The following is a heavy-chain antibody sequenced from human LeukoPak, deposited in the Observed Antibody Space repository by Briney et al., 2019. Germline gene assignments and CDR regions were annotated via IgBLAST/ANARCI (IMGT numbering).Heavy chain of an antibody. CDR1: GFTFSSYA. D-gene: IGHD6-19*01. CDR3: ARVIAVAGTNFDY. J-gene: IGHJ4*02. CDR2: ISYDGSNK. Sequence: GGSLRLSCAASGFTFSSYAMHWVRQAPGKGLEWVAVISYDGSNKYYADSVKGRFTISRDNSKNTLYLQMNSLRAEDTAVYYCARVIAVAGTNFDYWGQGTLATVSS. V-gene: IGHV3-30*04.